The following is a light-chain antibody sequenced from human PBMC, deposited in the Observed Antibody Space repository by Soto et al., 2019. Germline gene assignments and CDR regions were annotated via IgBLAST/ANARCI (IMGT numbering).Light chain of an antibody. CDR2: EAS. CDR1: QDITND. V-gene: IGKV1-33*01. CDR3: QQYDNVPLT. Sequence: DIQMTQSPSSLSASVGDRVTITCQASQDITNDFNWYQQKPGKAPKVLIYEASNLKTGVPSRFSGSGSGTDFTFTISSLQPEDIATYFCQQYDNVPLTFGGGNKVAIK. J-gene: IGKJ4*01.